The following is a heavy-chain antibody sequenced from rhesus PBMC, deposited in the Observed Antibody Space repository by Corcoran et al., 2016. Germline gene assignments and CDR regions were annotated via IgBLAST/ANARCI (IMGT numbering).Heavy chain of an antibody. CDR2: IRGSSRST. CDR3: ARRGNSGRFDV. J-gene: IGHJ5-1*01. CDR1: GPSIRSGYY. V-gene: IGHV4-99*01. D-gene: IGHD3-16*01. Sequence: QVQLQESGPGLVKPSETLSLTCAVSGPSIRSGYYWGWIRQPPGKGLEYGGCIRGSSRSTNYNPSLKNRVTISKYKPKNQFSLKLRSVTAADTAVHYCARRGNSGRFDVWGAGVLGTVSS.